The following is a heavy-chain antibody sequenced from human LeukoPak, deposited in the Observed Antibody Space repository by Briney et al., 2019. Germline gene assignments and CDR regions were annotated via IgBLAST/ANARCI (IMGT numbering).Heavy chain of an antibody. D-gene: IGHD3-10*01. Sequence: PGGSLRLSCAASGFIFRGYGLHWVRQAPGKGLEWVAVILYDGSDKYYADSVKGRFTISRDNSKNTVSLQMDSLRVEDTGVYYCAKDRGPVRAEYFRLWGQGTLVTVSS. J-gene: IGHJ1*01. CDR3: AKDRGPVRAEYFRL. V-gene: IGHV3-30*18. CDR2: ILYDGSDK. CDR1: GFIFRGYG.